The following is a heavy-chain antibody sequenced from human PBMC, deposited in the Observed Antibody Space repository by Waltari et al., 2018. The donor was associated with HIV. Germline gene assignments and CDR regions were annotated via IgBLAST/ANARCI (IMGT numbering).Heavy chain of an antibody. J-gene: IGHJ2*01. Sequence: QLQLQESGPGLVKPSETLSLTCTVSGGSVSSSSYFWGWTRQPPGKGVEWVGRIYYTGRAYYNPSLKSRVTISVDTSKNQFSLKVTSVTAADTAVYYCARHALRVGAAYWNFDLWGRGTLVTVSS. CDR2: IYYTGRA. V-gene: IGHV4-39*01. CDR3: ARHALRVGAAYWNFDL. D-gene: IGHD1-26*01. CDR1: GGSVSSSSYF.